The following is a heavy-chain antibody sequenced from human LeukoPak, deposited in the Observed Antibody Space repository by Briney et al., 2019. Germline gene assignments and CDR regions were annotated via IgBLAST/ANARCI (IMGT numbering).Heavy chain of an antibody. J-gene: IGHJ4*02. D-gene: IGHD3-3*01. CDR2: ISYDGSKQ. CDR3: GSTIFGVVIDLDSAYY. CDR1: GFTFSNYA. V-gene: IGHV3-30*04. Sequence: PGGSLRLPCASSGFTFSNYAMHWVRQAPGKGLEWVAVISYDGSKQDYVDPVKGRFTISRGDSKNTLYLQMNSLRAEDTAVYYCGSTIFGVVIDLDSAYYWGQGTLVTVSS.